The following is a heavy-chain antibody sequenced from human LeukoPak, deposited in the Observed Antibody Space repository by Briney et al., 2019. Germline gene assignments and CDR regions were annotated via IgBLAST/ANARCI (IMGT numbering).Heavy chain of an antibody. V-gene: IGHV3-21*04. CDR1: GFTFSAYN. Sequence: GGSLRLSCAASGFTFSAYNMNWVRRTPGKGLEWVSSITTSSSYMFYADSVRGRFTISRDNAENSLYLQMNSLRAEDTAVHYCARRAGAYSHPYDYWGQGTLVTVSS. CDR3: ARRAGAYSHPYDY. CDR2: ITTSSSYM. J-gene: IGHJ4*02. D-gene: IGHD4/OR15-4a*01.